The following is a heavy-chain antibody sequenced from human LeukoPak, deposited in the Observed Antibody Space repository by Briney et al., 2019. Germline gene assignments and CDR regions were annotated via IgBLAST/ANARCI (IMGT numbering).Heavy chain of an antibody. CDR1: GGSISSSSYY. V-gene: IGHV4-39*01. D-gene: IGHD3-10*02. J-gene: IGHJ6*03. Sequence: KPSETLSLTCTVSGGSISSSSYYWGWIRQPPGKGLEWIGSIYYSGSTYYNPSLKSRVTISVDTSKNQFSLKLSSVTAADTAVYYCAGHVRCPGALYYMDVWGKGTTVTVSS. CDR3: AGHVRCPGALYYMDV. CDR2: IYYSGST.